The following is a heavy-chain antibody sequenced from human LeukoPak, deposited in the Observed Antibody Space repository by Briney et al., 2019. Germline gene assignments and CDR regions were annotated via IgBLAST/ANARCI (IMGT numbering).Heavy chain of an antibody. J-gene: IGHJ4*02. D-gene: IGHD6-19*01. CDR1: GFTYSSYS. V-gene: IGHV3-21*01. CDR3: ARDSGWYRFDY. CDR2: ISSSSSYI. Sequence: GGSLRLSCAASGFTYSSYSMNWVRQAPGKGLEWVSSISSSSSYIYYADSVKGRFTISRDNAKNSLYLQMNSLRAEDTAVYYCARDSGWYRFDYWGQGTLVTVSS.